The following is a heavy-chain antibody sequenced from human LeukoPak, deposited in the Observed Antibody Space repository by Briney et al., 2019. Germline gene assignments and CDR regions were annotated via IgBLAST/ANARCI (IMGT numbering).Heavy chain of an antibody. J-gene: IGHJ4*02. CDR2: ISRDGGST. CDR3: AKDIGEQWFFDY. V-gene: IGHV3-43*02. Sequence: GGSLRFSCAASGFTFDYYAMHWVRQAPGKGLEWVSLISRDGGSTYYADSVKGRFTISRDNSKNSLYLQMNSLRTEDTALYYCAKDIGEQWFFDYWGQGTLVTVSP. D-gene: IGHD3-10*01. CDR1: GFTFDYYA.